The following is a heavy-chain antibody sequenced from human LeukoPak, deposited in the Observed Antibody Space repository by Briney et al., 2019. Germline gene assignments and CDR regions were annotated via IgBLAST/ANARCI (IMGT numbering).Heavy chain of an antibody. D-gene: IGHD5-18*01. CDR1: GFTFDDYA. Sequence: PGGSLRLSCAASGFTFDDYAMHWVGQAPGKGLEWGSLISEDGGSTYYADSVKGRFTISRDNSKNSLYLQMNSLRTEDTALYYCANDLVGDTAMVTSAGDYWGQGTLVTVSS. CDR2: ISEDGGST. CDR3: ANDLVGDTAMVTSAGDY. J-gene: IGHJ4*02. V-gene: IGHV3-43*02.